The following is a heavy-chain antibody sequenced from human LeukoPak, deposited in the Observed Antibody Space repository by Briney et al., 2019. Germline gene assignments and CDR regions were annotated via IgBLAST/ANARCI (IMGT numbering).Heavy chain of an antibody. J-gene: IGHJ4*02. CDR3: AKDIRSSGWYDFDY. CDR2: ISWNSGSI. V-gene: IGHV3-9*01. CDR1: GFTVSRNY. D-gene: IGHD6-19*01. Sequence: GGSLRLSCAASGFTVSRNYMSWVRQAPGKGLEWVSGISWNSGSIGYADSVKGRFTISRDNAKNSLYLQMNSLRAEDTALYYCAKDIRSSGWYDFDYWGQGTLVTVSS.